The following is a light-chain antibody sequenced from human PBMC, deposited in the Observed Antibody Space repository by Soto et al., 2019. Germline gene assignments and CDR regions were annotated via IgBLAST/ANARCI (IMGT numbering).Light chain of an antibody. V-gene: IGLV2-14*01. Sequence: QSALTQPASVSGSPGQSITISCTGTSSDVGGYNFVCWYQQYPGKAPQLMIYDVSNRPSGVSNRFSGSKSGNTASLTISGLQAEDEADYYCSSYTISNTLVFGSGTKVTVL. CDR2: DVS. J-gene: IGLJ1*01. CDR3: SSYTISNTLV. CDR1: SSDVGGYNF.